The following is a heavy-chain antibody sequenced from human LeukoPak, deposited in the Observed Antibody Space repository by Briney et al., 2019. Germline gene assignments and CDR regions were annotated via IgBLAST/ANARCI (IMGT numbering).Heavy chain of an antibody. J-gene: IGHJ4*02. CDR1: GGSISSYY. Sequence: SETLSLTCTVSGGSISSYYWSWIRQPPGKGLEWIGYIYYSGSTNYNPSLKSRVTISVDASKNQFSLKLSSVTAADTAMYYCARIVFYSGSYYFDYWGQGTLVTVSS. V-gene: IGHV4-59*01. CDR3: ARIVFYSGSYYFDY. D-gene: IGHD1-26*01. CDR2: IYYSGST.